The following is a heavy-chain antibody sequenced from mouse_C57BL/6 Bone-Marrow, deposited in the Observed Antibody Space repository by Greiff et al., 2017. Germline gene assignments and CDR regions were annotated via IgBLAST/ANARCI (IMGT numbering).Heavy chain of an antibody. V-gene: IGHV5-15*01. CDR2: ISNLAYSI. CDR3: ARHAYYSNYGFSD. D-gene: IGHD2-5*01. CDR1: GFTFSDYG. J-gene: IGHJ3*01. Sequence: EVKLQESGGGLVQPGGSLKLSCAASGFTFSDYGMAWVRQAPRKGPEWVAFISNLAYSIYYADTVTGRFTISRENAKNTLYLEMSSLRSEDTAMYYCARHAYYSNYGFSDRGEGSLLTVSA.